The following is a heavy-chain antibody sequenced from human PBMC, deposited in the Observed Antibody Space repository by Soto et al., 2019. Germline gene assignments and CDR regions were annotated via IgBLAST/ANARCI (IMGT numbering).Heavy chain of an antibody. CDR2: INHSGST. Sequence: QVQLQQWGAGLLKPSETLSLTCAVYGGSFSGYYWSWIRQPPGKGLEWIGEINHSGSTNYNPSLKRRVTISVDTSKNQFSLKLSSVTAADTAVYYCARGRMYCSSTSCYDHQEWLYFDYWGQGTLVTVSS. D-gene: IGHD2-2*01. V-gene: IGHV4-34*01. J-gene: IGHJ4*02. CDR3: ARGRMYCSSTSCYDHQEWLYFDY. CDR1: GGSFSGYY.